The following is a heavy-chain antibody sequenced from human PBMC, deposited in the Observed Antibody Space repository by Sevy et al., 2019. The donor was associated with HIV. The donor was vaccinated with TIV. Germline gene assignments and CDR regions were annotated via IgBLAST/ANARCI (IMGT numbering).Heavy chain of an antibody. V-gene: IGHV3-7*01. CDR3: AREVPVDTAMADAFDI. CDR1: GFTFSSYW. D-gene: IGHD5-18*01. Sequence: GGSLRLSCAASGFTFSSYWMSWVRQAPGKGLEWVVNIKQDGSEKYYVDSVKGRFTISRDNAKNSLYLQMNSLRAEDTTVYYCAREVPVDTAMADAFDIWGQGTMVTVSS. J-gene: IGHJ3*02. CDR2: IKQDGSEK.